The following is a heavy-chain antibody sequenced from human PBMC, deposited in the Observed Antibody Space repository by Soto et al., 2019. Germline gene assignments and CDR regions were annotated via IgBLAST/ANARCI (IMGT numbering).Heavy chain of an antibody. V-gene: IGHV3-21*01. J-gene: IGHJ3*02. CDR3: ARSGITMIGDAFDI. D-gene: IGHD3-22*01. CDR1: GFTFSSYS. Sequence: PGGSLRLSCAASGFTFSSYSMNWVRQAPGEGLEWVSSISSSSSYIYYADSVKGRFTISRDNAKNSLYLQMNSLRAEDTAVYYCARSGITMIGDAFDIWGQGTMVTVSS. CDR2: ISSSSSYI.